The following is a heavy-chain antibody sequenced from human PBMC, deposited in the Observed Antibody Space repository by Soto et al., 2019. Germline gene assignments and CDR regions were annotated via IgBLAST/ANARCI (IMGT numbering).Heavy chain of an antibody. J-gene: IGHJ5*02. CDR3: ARVPPYSSSPYNCFDP. V-gene: IGHV1-3*01. D-gene: IGHD6-6*01. CDR2: INAGNGNT. Sequence: ASVKVSCKASGYTFTSYAMHWVRQAPGQRLEWMGWINAGNGNTKYSQKFQGRVTITRDTSASTAYMELSSLRPEDTAVYYCARVPPYSSSPYNCFDPWGQGTLVTVSS. CDR1: GYTFTSYA.